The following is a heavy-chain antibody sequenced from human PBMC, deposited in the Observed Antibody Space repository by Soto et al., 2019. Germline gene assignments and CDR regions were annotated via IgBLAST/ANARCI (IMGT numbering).Heavy chain of an antibody. CDR3: AREEITMIVVGAFDI. V-gene: IGHV3-21*01. CDR2: ISSSSSYI. Sequence: GGSLRLSCAASGFTFSSYSMNWVRQAPGKGLEWVSSISSSSSYIYYADSVKGRFTISRDNAKNSLYLQMNSLRAEDTAVYYCAREEITMIVVGAFDIWGQGTMVTVSS. CDR1: GFTFSSYS. J-gene: IGHJ3*02. D-gene: IGHD3-22*01.